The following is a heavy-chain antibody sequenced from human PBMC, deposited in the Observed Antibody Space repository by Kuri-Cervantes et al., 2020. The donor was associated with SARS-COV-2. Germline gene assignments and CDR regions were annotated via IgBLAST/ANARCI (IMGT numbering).Heavy chain of an antibody. CDR1: GFTFSSYA. CDR2: ISSNGGST. Sequence: GGSLRLSCSASGFTFSSYAMHWVRQAPGKGLEYVSAISSNGGSTYYADSVKGRFTISRDNSKNTLYLQMSSLRAEDTAVYYCARGTDIYDFWSGYPTEYYYYALDVWGQGTTVTVSS. V-gene: IGHV3-64D*08. D-gene: IGHD3-3*01. CDR3: ARGTDIYDFWSGYPTEYYYYALDV. J-gene: IGHJ6*02.